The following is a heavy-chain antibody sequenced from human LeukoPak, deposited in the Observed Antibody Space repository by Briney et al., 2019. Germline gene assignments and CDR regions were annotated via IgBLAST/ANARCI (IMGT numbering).Heavy chain of an antibody. V-gene: IGHV4-59*01. D-gene: IGHD7-27*01. J-gene: IGHJ3*02. CDR3: ARDGDYAFDI. CDR2: IYYSGSS. Sequence: SETLSLTCTVSGGSITSYYWSWIRQPPGKGLEWIGYIYYSGSSNYNPSLKSRVTISVDTSKNQFSLKLNSVTAADTAMYYCARDGDYAFDIWGQGTVVTVSS. CDR1: GGSITSYY.